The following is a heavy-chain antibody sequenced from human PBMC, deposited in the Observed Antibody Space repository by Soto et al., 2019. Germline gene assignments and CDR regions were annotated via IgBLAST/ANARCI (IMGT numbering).Heavy chain of an antibody. V-gene: IGHV5-10-1*01. D-gene: IGHD2-2*02. CDR1: GYSFTSYW. J-gene: IGHJ4*02. CDR2: IDPSDSYT. Sequence: PGESLKISCKGSGYSFTSYWISWVRQMPGKGLEWMGRIDPSDSYTNYSPSFQGHVTISADKSISTAYLQWSSLKASDTAMYYCARHRIYCSSTSCYKAIDYWGQGTLVTVSS. CDR3: ARHRIYCSSTSCYKAIDY.